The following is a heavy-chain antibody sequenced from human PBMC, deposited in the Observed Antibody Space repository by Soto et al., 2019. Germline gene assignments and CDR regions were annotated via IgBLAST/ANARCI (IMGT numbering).Heavy chain of an antibody. Sequence: QVQLQESGPGLVKPSQTLSLTCTVSGGSISSGGYYWSWIRQHPGKGLEGIGYIYYSGTTYYNPSLKSRVTISVDTSKNQFSLKLSSVTAADTAVYYCARGALLGRWGDQAFDIWGQGTMVTVSS. D-gene: IGHD3-10*01. J-gene: IGHJ3*02. CDR2: IYYSGTT. CDR1: GGSISSGGYY. V-gene: IGHV4-31*03. CDR3: ARGALLGRWGDQAFDI.